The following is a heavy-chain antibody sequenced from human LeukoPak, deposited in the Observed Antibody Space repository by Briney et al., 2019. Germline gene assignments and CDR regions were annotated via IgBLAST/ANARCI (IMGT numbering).Heavy chain of an antibody. J-gene: IGHJ5*02. V-gene: IGHV4-59*01. Sequence: PSETLSLTCTVSGGSISSYYWSWLRQPPGKGLEWIGYIYYSGSTNYNPSLKSRVTIPVDTSKNQFSLKLSSVTAADTAVYYCARATYYDFWSGYYDRENWFDPWGQGTLVTVSS. CDR1: GGSISSYY. CDR2: IYYSGST. CDR3: ARATYYDFWSGYYDRENWFDP. D-gene: IGHD3-3*01.